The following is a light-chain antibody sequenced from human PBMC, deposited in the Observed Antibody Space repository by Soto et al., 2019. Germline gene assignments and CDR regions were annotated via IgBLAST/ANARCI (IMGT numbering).Light chain of an antibody. Sequence: EIVLTQSPATLSLSPGERVTLSCRASQGLSSNLVWYQQKPGQAPRLLIYDASNRATGIPARFSGSGSGTDFTLTISSLEPEDSAVYYCQQRSNWPLTFGGGTKVEIK. CDR2: DAS. CDR1: QGLSSN. CDR3: QQRSNWPLT. J-gene: IGKJ4*01. V-gene: IGKV3-11*01.